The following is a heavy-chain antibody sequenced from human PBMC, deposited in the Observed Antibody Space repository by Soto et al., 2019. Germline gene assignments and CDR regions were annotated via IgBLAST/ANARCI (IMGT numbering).Heavy chain of an antibody. Sequence: ASVKVSCKVSGYTLTELSMHWVRQAPGKGLEWMGGFDPEDGETIYAQKFQGRVTMTTDTSTSTAYMELRSLRSEDTAVYYCARGPNYDILTGNYDGMDVWGQGTTVTVSS. CDR2: FDPEDGET. D-gene: IGHD3-9*01. V-gene: IGHV1-24*01. CDR3: ARGPNYDILTGNYDGMDV. J-gene: IGHJ6*02. CDR1: GYTLTELS.